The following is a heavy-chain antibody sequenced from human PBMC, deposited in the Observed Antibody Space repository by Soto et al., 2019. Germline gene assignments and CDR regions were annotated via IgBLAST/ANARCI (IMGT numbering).Heavy chain of an antibody. CDR2: ISSNGGST. CDR1: GFTFSSYA. V-gene: IGHV3-64*01. CDR3: ARYPRDIVVVPAAHAFDI. D-gene: IGHD2-2*01. Sequence: ESGGGLVQPGGSLRLSCAASGFTFSSYAMHWVRQAPGKGLEYVSAISSNGGSTYYANSVKGRFTISRDNSKNTLYLQMGSLRAEDMAVYYCARYPRDIVVVPAAHAFDIWGQGTMVTVSS. J-gene: IGHJ3*02.